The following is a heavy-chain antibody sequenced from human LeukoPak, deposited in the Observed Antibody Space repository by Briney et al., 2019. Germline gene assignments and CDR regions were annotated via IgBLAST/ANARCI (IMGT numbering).Heavy chain of an antibody. CDR3: AREVTGYCTNGVCYKGAFDY. D-gene: IGHD2-8*01. J-gene: IGHJ4*02. CDR1: GLTFSRHW. Sequence: PGGSLRLSCTASGLTFSRHWMHWVCQAPGKGLVWISRIKTDGSATLYADFVEGRFTISRDNAKNTLYLQMSSLRAEDTAVYYCAREVTGYCTNGVCYKGAFDYWGQGTLVTVSS. CDR2: IKTDGSAT. V-gene: IGHV3-74*01.